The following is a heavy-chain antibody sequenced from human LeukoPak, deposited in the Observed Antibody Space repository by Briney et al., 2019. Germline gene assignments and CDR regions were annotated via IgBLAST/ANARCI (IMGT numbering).Heavy chain of an antibody. J-gene: IGHJ4*02. Sequence: QPGGSLRLSCAASGFTFSSYWMTWVRQAPGKGLEWVANIKQDGSDKYYVDSVKGRFTISRDNAKNSLYLQMNSLRAEGTAVYYCARAYSYVSYWGQRALVTVSS. CDR1: GFTFSSYW. CDR3: ARAYSYVSY. D-gene: IGHD5-18*01. CDR2: IKQDGSDK. V-gene: IGHV3-7*01.